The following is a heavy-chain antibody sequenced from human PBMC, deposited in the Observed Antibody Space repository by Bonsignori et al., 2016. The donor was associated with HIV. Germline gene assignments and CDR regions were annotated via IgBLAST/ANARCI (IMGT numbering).Heavy chain of an antibody. CDR1: GFTFSNYA. Sequence: GESLKISCAAAGFTFSNYAMSWVRQAPGKGLEWVSGTSTGGGGTYNADAVKGRFTISRDNSKNTLYLQMNSLRAEDTAVYYCAKVGGDWGFDSWGQGTLVTVSS. V-gene: IGHV3-23*01. J-gene: IGHJ4*02. D-gene: IGHD2-21*02. CDR2: TSTGGGGT. CDR3: AKVGGDWGFDS.